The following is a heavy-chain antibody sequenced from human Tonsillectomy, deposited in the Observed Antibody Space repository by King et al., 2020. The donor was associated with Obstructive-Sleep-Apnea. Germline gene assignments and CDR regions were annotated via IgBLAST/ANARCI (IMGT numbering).Heavy chain of an antibody. D-gene: IGHD3-10*01. CDR3: AKGGGLWFAEGGYYGMDV. CDR1: GFTFDDYA. Sequence: DVQLVESGGGLVQPGRSLRLSCAASGFTFDDYAMHWVRQAPGKGLEWVSGISWNSGSIGYADSVKGRFTISRDNAKKSLYLQMNNLRVEDTALFYCAKGGGLWFAEGGYYGMDVWGQGTTVTVSS. CDR2: ISWNSGSI. V-gene: IGHV3-9*01. J-gene: IGHJ6*02.